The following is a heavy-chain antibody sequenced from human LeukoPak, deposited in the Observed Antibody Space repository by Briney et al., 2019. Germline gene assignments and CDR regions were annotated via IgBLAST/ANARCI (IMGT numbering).Heavy chain of an antibody. J-gene: IGHJ5*02. CDR2: MNPNSGNT. D-gene: IGHD3-22*01. CDR1: GYTFTSYD. CDR3: ARGSGYPVNWFDP. V-gene: IGHV1-8*03. Sequence: AASVKVSCKASGYTFTSYDINWVRQATGQGLEWMGWMNPNSGNTGYAQKFQGRVTITRNTSISTAYMELSSLRSEDTAVYYCARGSGYPVNWFDPWGQGTLVTVSS.